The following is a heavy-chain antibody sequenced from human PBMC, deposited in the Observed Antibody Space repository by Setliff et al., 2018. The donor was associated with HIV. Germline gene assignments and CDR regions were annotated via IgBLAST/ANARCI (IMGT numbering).Heavy chain of an antibody. CDR3: ARGHCSGTNCYGVDYYGMDV. CDR2: IYHSEYT. D-gene: IGHD2-2*01. V-gene: IGHV4-59*12. CDR1: GGSISSYY. Sequence: PSETLSLTCTVSGGSISSYYWSWIRQPPGKGLEWIGEIYHSEYTNYNASLKSRVSMSVDKSKNQFSLKLTSVTAADTAVYYCARGHCSGTNCYGVDYYGMDVWGQGTTVTVSS. J-gene: IGHJ6*02.